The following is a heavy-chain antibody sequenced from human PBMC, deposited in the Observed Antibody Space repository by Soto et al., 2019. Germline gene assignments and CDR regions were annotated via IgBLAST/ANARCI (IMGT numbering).Heavy chain of an antibody. D-gene: IGHD4-17*01. CDR2: ISSSGYI. CDR1: GFNFNSYT. Sequence: GGSLRLSCAASGFNFNSYTINWVRQAPGKRLEWLSSISSSGYIFSTDSVRGRFTISRDNSNSTLFLQMNNLRAEDTAVYFCAKTHRATTVVTRYWYFDLWGRGTLVTVSS. CDR3: AKTHRATTVVTRYWYFDL. J-gene: IGHJ2*01. V-gene: IGHV3-21*04.